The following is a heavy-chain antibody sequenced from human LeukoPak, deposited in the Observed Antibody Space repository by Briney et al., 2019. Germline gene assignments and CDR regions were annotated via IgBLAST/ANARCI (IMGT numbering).Heavy chain of an antibody. Sequence: SETLSLTCTVSGGSISSYYWSWVRQPPGKGLEWIGYIYYSGSTNYNPSLKSRVTISVDTSKNQFSLKLSSVTAADTAVYYCARGGRVPAALTPFDYWGQGTLVTVSS. J-gene: IGHJ4*02. CDR2: IYYSGST. CDR3: ARGGRVPAALTPFDY. V-gene: IGHV4-59*01. CDR1: GGSISSYY. D-gene: IGHD2-2*01.